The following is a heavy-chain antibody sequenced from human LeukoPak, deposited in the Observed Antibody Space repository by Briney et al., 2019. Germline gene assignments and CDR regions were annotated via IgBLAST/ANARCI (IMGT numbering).Heavy chain of an antibody. CDR2: ISSSGSTI. V-gene: IGHV3-48*03. CDR1: GFTFSSYE. Sequence: GGSLRLSCAASGFTFSSYEMNWVRQAPGKGLEWVSYISSSGSTIYYADSVKGRFTISRDNAKNSLYLQMNSLRAEDTAVYYCARDSVVVVPAAMDYYYYMDVWGKGTTVTISS. CDR3: ARDSVVVVPAAMDYYYYMDV. D-gene: IGHD2-2*01. J-gene: IGHJ6*03.